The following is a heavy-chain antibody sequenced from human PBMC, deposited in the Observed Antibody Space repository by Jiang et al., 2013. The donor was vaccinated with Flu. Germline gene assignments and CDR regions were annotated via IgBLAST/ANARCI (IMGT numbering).Heavy chain of an antibody. CDR1: GFSFNNYS. Sequence: VQLVESGGGLIQPGGSLRLSCIASGFSFNNYSMNWVRQTPGKGLEWLASISRGGGYISYADSVMGRFSVSRDNAKNSLFLQMNSLIVEDTGVYFCARDGSGDYVFDFWGQGALVSVSS. D-gene: IGHD2-15*01. J-gene: IGHJ4*02. V-gene: IGHV3-21*06. CDR2: ISRGGGYI. CDR3: ARDGSGDYVFDF.